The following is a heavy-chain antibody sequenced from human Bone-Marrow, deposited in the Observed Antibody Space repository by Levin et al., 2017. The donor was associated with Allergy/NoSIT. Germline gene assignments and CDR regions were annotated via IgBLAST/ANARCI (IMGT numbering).Heavy chain of an antibody. CDR3: ARTGYSSRTPYYFDY. V-gene: IGHV4-59*01. Sequence: SETLSLTCTVSGGSISSYYWSWIRQPPGKGLEWIGYIYYSGSTNYNPSLKSRVTISVDTSKNQFSLKLSSVTAADTAVYYCARTGYSSRTPYYFDYWGQGTLVTVSS. CDR1: GGSISSYY. J-gene: IGHJ4*02. D-gene: IGHD6-13*01. CDR2: IYYSGST.